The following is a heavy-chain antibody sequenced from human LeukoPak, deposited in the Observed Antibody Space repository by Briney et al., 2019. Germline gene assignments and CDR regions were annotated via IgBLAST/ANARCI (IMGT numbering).Heavy chain of an antibody. CDR2: INPNSGGT. Sequence: GASVKVSCKASGYTFTGYSMHWVRQAPGQGLEWMGWINPNSGGTNYAQMFQGRVTMTRDTSISTVYMELSRLRSDDTAVYYCATESGRVAARVFDYWGQGTLVTVSS. D-gene: IGHD6-6*01. V-gene: IGHV1-2*02. J-gene: IGHJ4*02. CDR3: ATESGRVAARVFDY. CDR1: GYTFTGYS.